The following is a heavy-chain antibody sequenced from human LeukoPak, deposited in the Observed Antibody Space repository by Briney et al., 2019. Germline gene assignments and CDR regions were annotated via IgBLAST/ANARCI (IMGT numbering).Heavy chain of an antibody. CDR3: ARGSSTYPDY. V-gene: IGHV3-74*01. CDR2: INSDGSRT. J-gene: IGHJ4*02. Sequence: GGSLRLSCAASGFTFSTYWMHWVRQAPGKGLVWVSRINSDGSRTTYADSVKGRFTISRDNAKNTLYLQMNSLRAEDTAVYYCARGSSTYPDYWGQGTLVTVSS. CDR1: GFTFSTYW. D-gene: IGHD3-3*02.